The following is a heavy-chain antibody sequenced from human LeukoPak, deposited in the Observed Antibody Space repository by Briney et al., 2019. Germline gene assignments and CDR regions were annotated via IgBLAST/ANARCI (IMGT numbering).Heavy chain of an antibody. D-gene: IGHD5-18*01. J-gene: IGHJ6*03. V-gene: IGHV3-7*01. Sequence: GGSLRLSCAASGFTFSSYWMSWVRQAPGKGLEWVANIKQDGSEKYYVDSVKGRFTISRDNAKNSLYLQMNSLRAEDTAVYYCAKETVMGYSYYYYMDVWGKGTTVTVSS. CDR2: IKQDGSEK. CDR1: GFTFSSYW. CDR3: AKETVMGYSYYYYMDV.